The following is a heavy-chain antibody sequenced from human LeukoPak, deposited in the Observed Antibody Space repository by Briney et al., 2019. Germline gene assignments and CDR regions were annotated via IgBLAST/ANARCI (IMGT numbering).Heavy chain of an antibody. V-gene: IGHV3-48*02. Sequence: PGGSLRLSCAASGFTFSSYNMNWVRQAPGKGLEWVSYISSSGSTIYYADSVKGRFTISRDNAKNSLYLQMNSLRDEDTAVYYCAKRSAESSGYFDYWGQGTLVTVSS. CDR2: ISSSGSTI. CDR1: GFTFSSYN. J-gene: IGHJ4*02. D-gene: IGHD6-19*01. CDR3: AKRSAESSGYFDY.